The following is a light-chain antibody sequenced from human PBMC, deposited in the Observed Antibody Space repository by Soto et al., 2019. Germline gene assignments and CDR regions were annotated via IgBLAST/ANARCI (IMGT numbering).Light chain of an antibody. V-gene: IGKV3-15*01. J-gene: IGKJ5*01. CDR2: AAS. Sequence: DIVMTQSPATLSVSPGERATLSCRASQNILSNLAWYQQKPGQAPRLLIYAASTRATGIPARFSGSGSGTEFTLTISSLQSEDFEIYYCQQYNNWPITFGQGTRLEIK. CDR3: QQYNNWPIT. CDR1: QNILSN.